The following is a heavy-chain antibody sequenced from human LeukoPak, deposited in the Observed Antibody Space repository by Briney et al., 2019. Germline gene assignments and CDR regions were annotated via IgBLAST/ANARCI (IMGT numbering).Heavy chain of an antibody. CDR1: GGSFSGYY. D-gene: IGHD4-23*01. Sequence: SETLSLTCAVFGGSFSGYYWSWIRQPPGKGLEWIGEINRAGSTNYNPSLKSRVTIFADTSKNQFSLRLSSVTAADTAVYHCAYGGKRFDYWGQGTLVTVSS. CDR3: AYGGKRFDY. CDR2: INRAGST. J-gene: IGHJ4*02. V-gene: IGHV4-34*01.